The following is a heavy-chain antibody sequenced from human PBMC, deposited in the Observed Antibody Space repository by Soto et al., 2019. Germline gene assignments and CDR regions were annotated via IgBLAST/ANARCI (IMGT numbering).Heavy chain of an antibody. J-gene: IGHJ4*02. Sequence: EVQLVESGGGLVQPGGSLKLSCAASGFIFSDSAIHWVRQASGKGLEWVGRIGGKGRSSAAEYGASVKGRFTISRDDARNTAYLQVKSLKTEDTAVYYCAIQWLVVSPLDYWGQGILVAVSS. CDR3: AIQWLVVSPLDY. D-gene: IGHD6-19*01. V-gene: IGHV3-73*02. CDR1: GFIFSDSA. CDR2: IGGKGRSSAA.